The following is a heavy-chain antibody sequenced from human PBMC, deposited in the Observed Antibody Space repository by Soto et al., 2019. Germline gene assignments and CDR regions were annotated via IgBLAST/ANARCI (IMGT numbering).Heavy chain of an antibody. V-gene: IGHV4-30-2*01. Sequence: SETLSLTCAVSGGSISSGGYSWSWIRQPPGKGLEWIGYIYHSGSTYYNPSLKSRVTISVDRSKNQFSLKLSSVTAADTAVYYCASANLERGFDYWGQGTLVTVSS. J-gene: IGHJ4*02. CDR2: IYHSGST. CDR3: ASANLERGFDY. D-gene: IGHD1-1*01. CDR1: GGSISSGGYS.